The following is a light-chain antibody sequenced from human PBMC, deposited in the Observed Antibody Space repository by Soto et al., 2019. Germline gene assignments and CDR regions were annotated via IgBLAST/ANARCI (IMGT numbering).Light chain of an antibody. CDR3: HQYGSSPRT. CDR2: GAS. CDR1: QSVSSNF. V-gene: IGKV3-20*01. Sequence: EIVLTQSPGTLSLSPGDRATLSCRASQSVSSNFLAWYQQKPGQAPRLLIYGASIRATGIPERFSGSGSGTDFTLTIRRLETEDFAMYFCHQYGSSPRTFGQGTKVEIK. J-gene: IGKJ1*01.